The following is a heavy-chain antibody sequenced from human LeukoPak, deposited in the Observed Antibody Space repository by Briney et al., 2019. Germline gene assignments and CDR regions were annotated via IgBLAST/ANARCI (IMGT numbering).Heavy chain of an antibody. V-gene: IGHV4-34*01. D-gene: IGHD3-10*01. Sequence: SETLSLTCAVYGGSFSGYYWSWIRQPPGKGLEWIGEINHSGGTNYNPSLKSRVTISVDTSKNQFSLKLSSVTAADTAVYYCRITMVRGAPQHMDVWGKGATVTVSS. CDR2: INHSGGT. CDR1: GGSFSGYY. J-gene: IGHJ6*03. CDR3: RITMVRGAPQHMDV.